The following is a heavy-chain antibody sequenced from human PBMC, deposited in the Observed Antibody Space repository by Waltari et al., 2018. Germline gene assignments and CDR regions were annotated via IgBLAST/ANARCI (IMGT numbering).Heavy chain of an antibody. V-gene: IGHV4-30-4*08. CDR1: GVSITYAGHY. Sequence: QVQLQESGPGLVKPSQTLSLTCTVSGVSITYAGHYWTWIRQRPGQGLEGIGYVYRSGSTYYNPSLKSRVTISLDTSRNHFSLTLTSVTAADTALYYCARPRSAYYYYGMDVWGQGTTVTVSS. CDR2: VYRSGST. CDR3: ARPRSAYYYYGMDV. J-gene: IGHJ6*02. D-gene: IGHD3-3*01.